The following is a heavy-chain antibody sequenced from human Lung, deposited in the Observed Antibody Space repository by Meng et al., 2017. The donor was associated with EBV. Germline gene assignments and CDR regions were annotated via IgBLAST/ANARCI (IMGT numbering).Heavy chain of an antibody. J-gene: IGHJ4*02. CDR1: SASISSNNY. CDR3: ARAPGNWNFDS. V-gene: IGHV4-4*02. D-gene: IGHD1-20*01. CDR2: IYHNENT. Sequence: QLQESGPGLVKPSGTLSLTCTVSSASISSNNYWTWVRQSPGKGLEWIGEIYHNENTNYNPSLMSRVTMSLDKSKNHFSLNLRSVTVADTAVYFCARAPGNWNFDSWGQGTLVTVSS.